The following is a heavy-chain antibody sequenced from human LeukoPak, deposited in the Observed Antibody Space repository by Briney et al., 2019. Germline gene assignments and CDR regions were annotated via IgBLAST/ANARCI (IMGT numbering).Heavy chain of an antibody. V-gene: IGHV3-30-3*02. Sequence: GRSLRLSCAASGFTFSSYAMHWVRQAPGKGLEWVAVISYDGSNKYYADSVKGRFTISRDNSKNTLYLQMNSLRAEDTAVYYCAKCSFGYSSSWYTDYWGQGTLVTVSS. CDR3: AKCSFGYSSSWYTDY. J-gene: IGHJ4*02. CDR1: GFTFSSYA. D-gene: IGHD6-13*01. CDR2: ISYDGSNK.